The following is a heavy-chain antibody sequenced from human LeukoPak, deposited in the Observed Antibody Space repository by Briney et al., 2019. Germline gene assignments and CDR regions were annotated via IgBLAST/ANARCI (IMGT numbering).Heavy chain of an antibody. CDR3: AKDLSYDFWSGYSLDY. D-gene: IGHD3-3*01. CDR1: GFTFNSYA. CDR2: IGGSGGST. Sequence: PGGSLRLSCAAPGFTFNSYAMSWVRQAPGKGLEWVSAIGGSGGSTYYADSVKGRFTISRDNSKNTLYLQMNSLRAEDTAVYYCAKDLSYDFWSGYSLDYWGQGTLVTVSS. V-gene: IGHV3-23*01. J-gene: IGHJ4*02.